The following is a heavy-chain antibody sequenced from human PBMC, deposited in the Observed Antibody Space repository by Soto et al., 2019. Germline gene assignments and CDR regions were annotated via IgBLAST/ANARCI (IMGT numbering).Heavy chain of an antibody. V-gene: IGHV4-31*03. J-gene: IGHJ6*02. CDR3: ARDYRVETTGYYYYYGMDV. D-gene: IGHD2-21*02. Sequence: LSLTCTVSGGSISSGGYYWSWIRQHPGKGLEWIGYIYYSGSTYYNPSLKSRVTISVDTSKNQFSLKLSSVTAADTAVYYCARDYRVETTGYYYYYGMDVWGQGTTVTVSS. CDR1: GGSISSGGYY. CDR2: IYYSGST.